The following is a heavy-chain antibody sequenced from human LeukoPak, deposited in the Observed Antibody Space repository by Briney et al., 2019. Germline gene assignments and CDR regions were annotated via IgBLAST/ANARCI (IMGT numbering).Heavy chain of an antibody. Sequence: GGSLRLSCAASGFTFSSYAMSWVRQAPGKGLEWVSAISGSSGSTYYADSVKGRFTISRDNSKNTLYLQMNSLRAEDTAVYYCAKDRGGYSYVGPFDYWGQGTLVTVSS. J-gene: IGHJ4*02. CDR2: ISGSSGST. V-gene: IGHV3-23*01. CDR1: GFTFSSYA. CDR3: AKDRGGYSYVGPFDY. D-gene: IGHD5-18*01.